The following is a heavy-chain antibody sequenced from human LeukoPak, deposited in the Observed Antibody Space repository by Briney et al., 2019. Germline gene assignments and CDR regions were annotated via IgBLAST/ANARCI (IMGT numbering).Heavy chain of an antibody. V-gene: IGHV4-4*07. CDR2: IYSSGRT. CDR1: GGSITGSY. CDR3: ARGGNWFDA. J-gene: IGHJ5*02. Sequence: SETLSLTCTVSGGSITGSYWSWIRQPAGKGLQWIGRIYSSGRTTYNPPLDSRVTISVDTSRSRLSLKLISVTATDTAMYYCARGGNWFDAWGQGTLVTVSS. D-gene: IGHD3-10*01.